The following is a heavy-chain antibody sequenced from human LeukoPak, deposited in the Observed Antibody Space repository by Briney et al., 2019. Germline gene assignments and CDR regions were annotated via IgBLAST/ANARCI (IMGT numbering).Heavy chain of an antibody. D-gene: IGHD3-22*01. Sequence: GGSLRLSCAASGFTFSNYAVSWVRQAPGKGLEWVSTITGSGGSTFYADSVKGRFTISRDNSMDTLYLQMSSLRAEDTAVYYCAKDRGRYYDSSGYYWGYYFDSWGQGILVTVST. CDR3: AKDRGRYYDSSGYYWGYYFDS. CDR1: GFTFSNYA. CDR2: ITGSGGST. V-gene: IGHV3-23*01. J-gene: IGHJ4*02.